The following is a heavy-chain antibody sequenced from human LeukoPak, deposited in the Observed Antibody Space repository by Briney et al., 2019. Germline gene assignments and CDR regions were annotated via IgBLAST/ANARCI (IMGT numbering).Heavy chain of an antibody. Sequence: SVKVSCKASGGTFSSYAISWVRQAPGQGLEWMGGIIPIFGTANYAQKFQGRVTITADESTSTAYMELSSLRSEDTAVYYCARDHPTQLVRYFPLHWGQGTLVTVSS. D-gene: IGHD6-13*01. CDR2: IIPIFGTA. J-gene: IGHJ4*02. CDR1: GGTFSSYA. V-gene: IGHV1-69*13. CDR3: ARDHPTQLVRYFPLH.